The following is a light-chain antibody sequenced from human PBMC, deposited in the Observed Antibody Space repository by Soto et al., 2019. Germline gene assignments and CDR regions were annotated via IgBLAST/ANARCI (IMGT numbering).Light chain of an antibody. Sequence: QSVLTQPPSASGSPGQSLTISCTGTNSDVGRYKFVSWYQQHPGKAPKLIIYEVTQRPSGVPDRSSASKSGNTASLTVSGLQAEDEADYYCSSYAGSKMGVFGTGTKVTVL. CDR1: NSDVGRYKF. CDR2: EVT. CDR3: SSYAGSKMGV. V-gene: IGLV2-8*01. J-gene: IGLJ1*01.